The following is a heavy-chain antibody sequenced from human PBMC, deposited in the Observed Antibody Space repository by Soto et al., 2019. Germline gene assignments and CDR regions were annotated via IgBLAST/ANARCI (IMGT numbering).Heavy chain of an antibody. J-gene: IGHJ5*02. CDR2: LYWDDDK. Sequence: QITLKESGPPLMKPTQTLTLTCTFSGFSLSTSGVGVGWIRQPPGKALEWLALLYWDDDKRYSPSLKSRLTNSKETSKNRVVLIMTNMDPVDTATYYCAHSSVTMVRGITPFDPWGQGTLVTVSS. CDR3: AHSSVTMVRGITPFDP. CDR1: GFSLSTSGVG. V-gene: IGHV2-5*02. D-gene: IGHD3-10*01.